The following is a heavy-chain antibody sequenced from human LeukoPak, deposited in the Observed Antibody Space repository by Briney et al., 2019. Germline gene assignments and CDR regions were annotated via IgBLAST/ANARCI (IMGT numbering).Heavy chain of an antibody. CDR1: GYTFTSYG. CDR2: ISAYNGNT. Sequence: GASVKVSCKASGYTFTSYGISWVRQAPGQGLEWMGWISAYNGNTNYAQKLQGRVTMTTDTSTSTAYMEPRSLRSDDTAVYYCARTDALEIVVVPAAIHWGQGTLVTVSS. CDR3: ARTDALEIVVVPAAIH. J-gene: IGHJ4*02. V-gene: IGHV1-18*01. D-gene: IGHD2-2*02.